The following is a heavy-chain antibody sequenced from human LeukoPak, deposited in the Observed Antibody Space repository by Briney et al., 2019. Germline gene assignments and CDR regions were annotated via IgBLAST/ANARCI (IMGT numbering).Heavy chain of an antibody. CDR3: ARGHCSSTSCYTRDYFDY. J-gene: IGHJ4*02. Sequence: SVKVSCKASGGTFSSCAISWVRQAPGQGLEWMGGIIPIFGTANYAQKFQGRVTITTDESTSTAYMELSSPRSEDTAVYYCARGHCSSTSCYTRDYFDYWGQGTLVTVSS. D-gene: IGHD2-2*02. V-gene: IGHV1-69*05. CDR2: IIPIFGTA. CDR1: GGTFSSCA.